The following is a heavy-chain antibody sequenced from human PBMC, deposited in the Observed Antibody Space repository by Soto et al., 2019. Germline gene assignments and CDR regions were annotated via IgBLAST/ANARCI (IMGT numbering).Heavy chain of an antibody. D-gene: IGHD3-10*01. CDR3: ARSSGGSGKLWNYYGMDV. J-gene: IGHJ6*02. Sequence: PGGSLRLSCAASGFTFCSYGMNWVRQAPRKGLERITSNSSGSSYICYADSVKGRFTISRDNAKNLLYLQMNSLRAEDTAVYYCARSSGGSGKLWNYYGMDVWGQGSTVTVSS. V-gene: IGHV3-21*06. CDR1: GFTFCSYG. CDR2: NSSGSSYI.